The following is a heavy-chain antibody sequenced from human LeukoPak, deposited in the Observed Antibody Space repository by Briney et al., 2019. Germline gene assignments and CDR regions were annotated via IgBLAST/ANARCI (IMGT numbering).Heavy chain of an antibody. D-gene: IGHD2-15*01. CDR3: VRECKKERGVDIVRKKEAGSDYRDV. V-gene: IGHV3-7*01. Sequence: GGSLRLSCAASGFIFSSYWMSWVRQAPGKGLEWVANIKQDGSEKYYVDSVKGRFTIPRDNAKNSLYLQMNSLRAEDTAVYYCVRECKKERGVDIVRKKEAGSDYRDVWGKGTTVTVSS. J-gene: IGHJ6*03. CDR1: GFIFSSYW. CDR2: IKQDGSEK.